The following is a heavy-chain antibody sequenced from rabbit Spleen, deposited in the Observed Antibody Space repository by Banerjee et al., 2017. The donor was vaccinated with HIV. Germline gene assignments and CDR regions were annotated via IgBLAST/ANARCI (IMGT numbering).Heavy chain of an antibody. J-gene: IGHJ3*01. CDR1: GFSFNSGYD. CDR3: ARDASSSAYYRVTRLDL. V-gene: IGHV1S40*01. CDR2: IYAGSSSNT. D-gene: IGHD1-1*01. Sequence: QSLEESGGGLVKPGASLTLTCKASGFSFNSGYDMCWVRQAPGQGLEWIACIYAGSSSNTCSATCAKGRFTISSHNAQNALYLQLNSLTAADTATYFCARDASSSAYYRVTRLDLWGQATLVTVS.